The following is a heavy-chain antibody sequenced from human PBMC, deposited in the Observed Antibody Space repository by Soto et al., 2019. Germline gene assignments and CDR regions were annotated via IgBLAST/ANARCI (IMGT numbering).Heavy chain of an antibody. CDR3: AKSGSSGWYGWFEP. CDR1: GFSLRTSGVG. V-gene: IGHV2-5*01. J-gene: IGHJ5*02. Sequence: SGPTLVNPTQTLTLTCIFSGFSLRTSGVGLGWIRQPPGKALEWLGFIYWNDDKRYSPSLKSRLTITKDTSKNQVVLTMTNMDPVDTATYYCAKSGSSGWYGWFEPWGQGTLVTVSS. CDR2: IYWNDDK. D-gene: IGHD6-19*01.